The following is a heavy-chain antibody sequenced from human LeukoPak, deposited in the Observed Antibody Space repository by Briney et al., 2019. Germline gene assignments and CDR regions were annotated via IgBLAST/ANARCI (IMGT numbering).Heavy chain of an antibody. J-gene: IGHJ4*02. CDR1: GFTFDDYS. CDR2: ISRNSGSI. CDR3: AKDRGVAVAGTPNY. Sequence: GGSLRLSCAAYGFTFDDYSMHWVRQAPGNCLEWVSGISRNSGSIVYAASVKGRFTISREKGKNSLYMQMNSLRAEDTALYYCAKDRGVAVAGTPNYWGKGTLVTVS. D-gene: IGHD6-19*01. V-gene: IGHV3-9*01.